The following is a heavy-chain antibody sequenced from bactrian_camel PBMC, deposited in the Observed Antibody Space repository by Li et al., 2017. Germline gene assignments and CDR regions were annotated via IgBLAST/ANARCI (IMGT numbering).Heavy chain of an antibody. J-gene: IGHJ4*01. D-gene: IGHD3*01. Sequence: HVQLVESGGGSVQAGGSLRLSCAASVHTTGGYSMGWFRQAPDNEREGVAAIDSLGSATYAASVSGRFIISQDKVKDMLYLQMNMLKPEDTAVYYCAAAKLQCGSTWEYRGFYPYWGQGTQVTVS. CDR1: VHTTGGYS. V-gene: IGHV3S55*01. CDR2: IDSLGSA. CDR3: AAAKLQCGSTWEYRGFYPY.